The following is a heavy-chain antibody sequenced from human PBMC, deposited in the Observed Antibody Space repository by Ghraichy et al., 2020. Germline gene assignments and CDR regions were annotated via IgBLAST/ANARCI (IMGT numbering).Heavy chain of an antibody. D-gene: IGHD3-10*01. CDR3: ARAGAVGYYYGSGSYYYFDY. V-gene: IGHV4-59*01. CDR2: IYYSGST. CDR1: GGSISSYY. J-gene: IGHJ4*02. Sequence: SETLSLTCTVSGGSISSYYWSWIRQPPGKGLEWIGYIYYSGSTNYNPSLKSRVTISVDTSKNQFSLKLSSVTAADTAVYYCARAGAVGYYYGSGSYYYFDYWGQGTLVTVSS.